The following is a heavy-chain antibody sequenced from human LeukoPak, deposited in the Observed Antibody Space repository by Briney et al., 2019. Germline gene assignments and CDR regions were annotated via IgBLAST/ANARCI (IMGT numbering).Heavy chain of an antibody. CDR2: TFYTGRT. CDR1: GDSIISNIYW. CDR3: ARRRHDFDFYDV. V-gene: IGHV4-39*01. J-gene: IGHJ3*01. D-gene: IGHD3/OR15-3a*01. Sequence: SETLSLTCTVSGDSIISNIYWWDWVRLPPGKGLEWIGATFYTGRTFYSPSLKSRVTISVDTSKNQFSLDLSSATAADTAVYYCARRRHDFDFYDVWGQGTRVTVSS.